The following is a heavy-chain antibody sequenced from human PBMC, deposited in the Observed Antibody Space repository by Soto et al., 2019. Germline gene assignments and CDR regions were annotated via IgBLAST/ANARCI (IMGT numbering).Heavy chain of an antibody. Sequence: RLSCAASGFTFSGSSMHWVRQASGKGLEWVGRIRGKTDTYATAYAAPVRGRFTISRDDSKNTAYLQMNSLKTEDTAVYFCTKRIGAYAMDVWGQGPTVTVSS. J-gene: IGHJ6*02. V-gene: IGHV3-73*01. CDR2: IRGKTDTYAT. CDR1: GFTFSGSS. D-gene: IGHD6-13*01. CDR3: TKRIGAYAMDV.